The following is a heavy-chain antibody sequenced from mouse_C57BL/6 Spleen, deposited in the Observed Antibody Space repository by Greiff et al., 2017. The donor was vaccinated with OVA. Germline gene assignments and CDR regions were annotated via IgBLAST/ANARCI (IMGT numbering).Heavy chain of an antibody. Sequence: QVQLKQPGAELVKPGASVKLSCKASGYTFTSYWMHWVKQRPGQGLEWIGMIHPNSGSTNYNEKFKSKATLTVDKSSSTAYMQLSSLTSEDSAVYYCARNPLYSGSLYYFDYWGQGTTLTVSS. V-gene: IGHV1-64*01. D-gene: IGHD1-1*01. CDR3: ARNPLYSGSLYYFDY. J-gene: IGHJ2*01. CDR1: GYTFTSYW. CDR2: IHPNSGST.